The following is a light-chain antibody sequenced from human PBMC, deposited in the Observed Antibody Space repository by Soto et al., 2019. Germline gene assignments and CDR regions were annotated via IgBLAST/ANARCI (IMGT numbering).Light chain of an antibody. CDR1: QSISTW. J-gene: IGKJ4*01. V-gene: IGKV1-5*03. CDR2: KAS. Sequence: DIQMTQSPSTLSASLGDRVTITCRASQSISTWLAWYQQKPGKAPKLLIYKASSLESGVPSRFRGSGSGTEFTLTITSLQPDDFETYYCQQYDSYPLTFGGGTKVDIK. CDR3: QQYDSYPLT.